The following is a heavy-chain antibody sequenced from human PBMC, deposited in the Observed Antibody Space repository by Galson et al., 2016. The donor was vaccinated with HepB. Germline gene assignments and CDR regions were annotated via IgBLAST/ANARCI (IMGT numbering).Heavy chain of an antibody. CDR3: ARDIGSGSFHMGYCCYGMDV. V-gene: IGHV3-7*03. CDR1: GFRFNSYG. CDR2: IKQDGSEK. D-gene: IGHD3-10*01. Sequence: SLRLSCAAAGFRFNSYGMSWVRQAPGKGLEWVANIKQDGSEKYFVASVKGRFTISRDNAKNSLYLQMTSLGVEDTAVYYCARDIGSGSFHMGYCCYGMDVWGQGTTVTVSS. J-gene: IGHJ6*02.